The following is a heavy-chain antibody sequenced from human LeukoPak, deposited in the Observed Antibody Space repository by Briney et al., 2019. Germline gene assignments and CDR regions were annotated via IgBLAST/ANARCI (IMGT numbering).Heavy chain of an antibody. J-gene: IGHJ4*02. CDR3: ARLTAVVTFDY. CDR1: GYSFTSYW. CDR2: IYPGDSDT. Sequence: GESLKISCKGSGYSFTSYWIGWVRQMPGKGLEWIGIIYPGDSDTTYSPSFQGQVTISADKSVSTAYLQWRSLKVSDSAMYYCARLTAVVTFDYWGQGTLVAVSS. V-gene: IGHV5-51*01. D-gene: IGHD4-23*01.